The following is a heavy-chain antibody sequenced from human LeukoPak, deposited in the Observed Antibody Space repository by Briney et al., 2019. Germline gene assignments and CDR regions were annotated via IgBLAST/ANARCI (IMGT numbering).Heavy chain of an antibody. J-gene: IGHJ3*02. Sequence: SETLSLTCTVSGGSISSGGYYWSWIRQPPGKGLEWIGRIYTSGSTNYNPSLKSRVPISVDTSKNQFSLKLSSVTAADTAVYYCARDHPTDGYTIDAFDIWGQGTMVTVSS. CDR1: GGSISSGGYY. CDR3: ARDHPTDGYTIDAFDI. D-gene: IGHD5-24*01. CDR2: IYTSGST. V-gene: IGHV4-61*02.